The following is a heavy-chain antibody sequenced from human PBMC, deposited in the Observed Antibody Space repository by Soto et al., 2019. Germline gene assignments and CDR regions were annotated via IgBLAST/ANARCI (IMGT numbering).Heavy chain of an antibody. CDR3: ARQGWIRPHYFDY. D-gene: IGHD5-18*01. Sequence: SETLSLTCTVSGGSISSYYWSWIRQPPGKGLEWIAYIYYSGSANYNPSLKSRGTISVDTSKNQFSLKLSSVTAADTAVYYCARQGWIRPHYFDYWGQGTLGTVSS. CDR1: GGSISSYY. J-gene: IGHJ4*02. CDR2: IYYSGSA. V-gene: IGHV4-59*01.